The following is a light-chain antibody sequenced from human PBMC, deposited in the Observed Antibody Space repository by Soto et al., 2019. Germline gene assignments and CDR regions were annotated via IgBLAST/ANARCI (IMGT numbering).Light chain of an antibody. CDR1: SSDVGDYNY. J-gene: IGLJ1*01. CDR3: SSYTSSSTPYV. CDR2: EVS. V-gene: IGLV2-14*01. Sequence: QSVLTQPASVSGSPGQSITISCTGTSSDVGDYNYVSWYQQHPGKAPKLMIYEVSNRPSGVSNRFSGSKSGNTASLTISGLQAEDEADHYCSSYTSSSTPYVFATGPKVT.